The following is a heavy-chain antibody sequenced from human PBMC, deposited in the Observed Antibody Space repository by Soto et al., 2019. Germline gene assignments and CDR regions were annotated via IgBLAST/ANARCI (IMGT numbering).Heavy chain of an antibody. CDR1: GGSVSSGDYF. Sequence: SETLSLTCTVSGGSVSSGDYFWSWIRQPPGKGLEWIGYIYDSGSSYYNPSLKSRVTMSVDTSKNQFSLKLRSVVAADTAMYYCAREKVYSSGPKNFDSWGQGTLVTVSS. D-gene: IGHD5-18*01. CDR2: IYDSGSS. CDR3: AREKVYSSGPKNFDS. V-gene: IGHV4-30-4*01. J-gene: IGHJ4*02.